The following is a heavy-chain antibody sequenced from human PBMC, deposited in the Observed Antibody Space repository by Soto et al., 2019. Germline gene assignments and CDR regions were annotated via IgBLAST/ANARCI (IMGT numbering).Heavy chain of an antibody. V-gene: IGHV6-1*01. CDR3: ARAGGSYYPFDY. CDR2: TYYMSKWYN. D-gene: IGHD1-26*01. Sequence: SHTLSLTCAISGYSVSSNSAASNWIRQSPSRGLEWLGRTYYMSKWYNDYAVSVKSRITINPDTSKNQFSLQLNSVTPEDTAVYYCARAGGSYYPFDYWGQGTLVTVSS. CDR1: GYSVSSNSAA. J-gene: IGHJ4*02.